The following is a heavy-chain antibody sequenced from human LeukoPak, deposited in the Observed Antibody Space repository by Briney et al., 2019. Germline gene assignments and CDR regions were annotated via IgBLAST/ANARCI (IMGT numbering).Heavy chain of an antibody. CDR1: RFCFSGTV. J-gene: IGHJ4*02. CDR3: ARSRNPYDSNGFSVLDY. V-gene: IGHV3-33*01. Sequence: GGSLRVSCVAPRFCFSGTVMCTVRQAPGKGLEWVAVIWYDGSNIYYADSVKGRFTISRDNSKNTLYLQMNSLRAEDTALYYCARSRNPYDSNGFSVLDYWGQGTLVTVSS. D-gene: IGHD3-22*01. CDR2: IWYDGSNI.